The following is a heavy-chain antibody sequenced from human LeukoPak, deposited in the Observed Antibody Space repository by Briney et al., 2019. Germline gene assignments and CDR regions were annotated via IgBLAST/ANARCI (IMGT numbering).Heavy chain of an antibody. CDR2: INHSGGT. CDR1: GGSFSGYY. CDR3: ASSSGSTSYYYYGMDV. J-gene: IGHJ6*02. Sequence: SETLSLTCAVYGGSFSGYYWSWIRQPPGKGLEWIGEINHSGGTNYNPSLKSRVTISVDTSKNQFSLKLSSVTAADTAVYYCASSSGSTSYYYYGMDVWGQGTTVTVSS. V-gene: IGHV4-34*01. D-gene: IGHD2-2*01.